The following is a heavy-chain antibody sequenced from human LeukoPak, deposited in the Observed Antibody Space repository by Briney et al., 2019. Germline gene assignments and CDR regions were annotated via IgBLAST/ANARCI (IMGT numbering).Heavy chain of an antibody. J-gene: IGHJ4*02. CDR2: IRYDGSNK. V-gene: IGHV3-30*02. D-gene: IGHD3-22*01. CDR3: AKDRDSYGYYPYYFDY. Sequence: GGSLRLSCAASGFTFSSYAMSWVRQAPGKGLEWVAFIRYDGSNKYYSDSVKGRFTISRDNSKNTLYLQMNSLRAEDTAVYYCAKDRDSYGYYPYYFDYWGQGTLVTVSS. CDR1: GFTFSSYA.